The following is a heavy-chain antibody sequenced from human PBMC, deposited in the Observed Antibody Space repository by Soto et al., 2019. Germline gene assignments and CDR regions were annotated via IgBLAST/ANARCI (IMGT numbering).Heavy chain of an antibody. V-gene: IGHV4-59*02. D-gene: IGHD3-22*01. Sequence: SETLSLTCTVSGGSVSGCYWSWIRQRQGKGLEWIGYVHYSGVAHYNPSLQSRVTMSIDASNNRFSLRLNSVTAPDTAVYYCARAPADYYDSRDKGTRYLDSWGQGALVTVSS. CDR3: ARAPADYYDSRDKGTRYLDS. J-gene: IGHJ4*02. CDR2: VHYSGVA. CDR1: GGSVSGCY.